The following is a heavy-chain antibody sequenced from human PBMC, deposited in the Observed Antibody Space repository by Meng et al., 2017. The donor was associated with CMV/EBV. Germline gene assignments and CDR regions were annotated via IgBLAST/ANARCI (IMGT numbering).Heavy chain of an antibody. Sequence: CKCSGYNFPTYWVSWVRQMPGKGLEWMGRIDPADSYTNYNPSFQGHVTISADKSITTAYLQWSSLKASDTAMYYCARLRSSGWFLDYWGQGTLVTVSS. V-gene: IGHV5-10-1*01. CDR1: GYNFPTYW. CDR2: IDPADSYT. CDR3: ARLRSSGWFLDY. J-gene: IGHJ4*02. D-gene: IGHD6-19*01.